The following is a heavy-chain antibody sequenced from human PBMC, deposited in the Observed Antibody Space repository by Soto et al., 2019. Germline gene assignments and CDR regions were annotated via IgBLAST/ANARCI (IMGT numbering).Heavy chain of an antibody. J-gene: IGHJ6*02. CDR1: GGTFSSYA. V-gene: IGHV1-69*01. CDR3: ARVYSRGWQTYYYYYGMDV. D-gene: IGHD6-19*01. CDR2: IIPIFGTA. Sequence: QVQLVQSGAEVKKPGSSVKVSCKASGGTFSSYAISWVRQAPGQGLEWMGGIIPIFGTANYAQKFQGRVTITADESTSTAYMELSSLRSEDTAVYYCARVYSRGWQTYYYYYGMDVWGQGTTVTVSS.